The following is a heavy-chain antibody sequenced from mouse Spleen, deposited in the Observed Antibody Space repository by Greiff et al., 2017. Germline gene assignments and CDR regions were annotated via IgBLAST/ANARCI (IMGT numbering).Heavy chain of an antibody. V-gene: IGHV5-16*01. J-gene: IGHJ4*01. CDR2: INYDGSST. CDR3: ARDSYYSNPYAMDY. Sequence: EVKLMESEGGLVQPGSSMKLSCTASGFTFSDYYMAWVRQVPEKGLEWVANINYDGSSTYYLDSLKSRFIISRDNAKNILYLQMSSLKSEDTATYYCARDSYYSNPYAMDYWGQGTSVTVSS. D-gene: IGHD2-5*01. CDR1: GFTFSDYY.